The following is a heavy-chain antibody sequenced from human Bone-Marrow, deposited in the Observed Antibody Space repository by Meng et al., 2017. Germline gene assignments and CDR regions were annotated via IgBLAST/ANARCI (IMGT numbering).Heavy chain of an antibody. CDR3: ARDEDISAAGTLFGDY. D-gene: IGHD6-13*01. Sequence: ASVKVSCKAFGYTFPDYWLHWFRRAPGQGLEWRGRTNPKSGDTHYAQRFQGRVTMTGDTSISTAYMELSGLRSDDTAVYYCARDEDISAAGTLFGDYWGQGTLVTVSS. J-gene: IGHJ4*02. CDR1: GYTFPDYW. V-gene: IGHV1-2*06. CDR2: TNPKSGDT.